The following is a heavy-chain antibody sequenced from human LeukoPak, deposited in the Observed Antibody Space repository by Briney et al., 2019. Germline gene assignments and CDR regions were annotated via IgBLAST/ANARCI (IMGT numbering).Heavy chain of an antibody. CDR2: INHSGST. CDR1: GGSFSGYY. V-gene: IGHV4-34*01. Sequence: KSSETLSLTCAVYGGSFSGYYWSWIRQPPGKGLEWIGEINHSGSTNYNPSLKSRVTISVDTSKNQFSLKLSSVTAADTAVYYCARGRGKALDYWGQGTLVTVSS. CDR3: ARGRGKALDY. D-gene: IGHD6-13*01. J-gene: IGHJ4*02.